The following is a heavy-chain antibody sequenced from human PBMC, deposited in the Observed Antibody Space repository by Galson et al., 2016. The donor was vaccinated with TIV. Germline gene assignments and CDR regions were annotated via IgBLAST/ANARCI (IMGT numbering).Heavy chain of an antibody. CDR1: GFTLSDYY. J-gene: IGHJ4*02. V-gene: IGHV3-11*01. CDR3: ARPFSRLIPVAGFFDS. CDR2: INYSGSPK. Sequence: SLRLSCAASGFTLSDYYMSWIRQAPGKGLEWLSYINYSGSPKHDADPMKGRLTISRDIAKNSMYLQMNSLRDEDTARYYCARPFSRLIPVAGFFDSWGQGTLVTVSS. D-gene: IGHD6-19*01.